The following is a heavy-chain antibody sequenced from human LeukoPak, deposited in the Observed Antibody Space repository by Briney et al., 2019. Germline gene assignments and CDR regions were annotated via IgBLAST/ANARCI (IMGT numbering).Heavy chain of an antibody. V-gene: IGHV1-18*01. CDR2: ISAYNGNT. CDR1: VYTFTSYG. CDR3: ARGGTQYYYDSSGYFDY. J-gene: IGHJ4*02. D-gene: IGHD3-22*01. Sequence: GASVKVSCKASVYTFTSYGISWVRQAPGQGLEWMGWISAYNGNTNYAQKLQGRVTMTTDTPTSTAYMELRSLRSDDTAVYYCARGGTQYYYDSSGYFDYWGQGTLVTVSS.